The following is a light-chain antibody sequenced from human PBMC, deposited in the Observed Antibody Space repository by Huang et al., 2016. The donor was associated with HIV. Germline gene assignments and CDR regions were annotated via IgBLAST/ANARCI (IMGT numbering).Light chain of an antibody. CDR2: GAS. Sequence: ETVMTQSPATLSVSAGERATLSCRASQSVSNNLAWYQQKPGQALRLLIYGASTRATGIPASVSGSGSETKFSLTIRSLQSEDFAIYYCKQYHIWPPTFGQGTTVEI. V-gene: IGKV3-15*01. CDR3: KQYHIWPPT. CDR1: QSVSNN. J-gene: IGKJ1*01.